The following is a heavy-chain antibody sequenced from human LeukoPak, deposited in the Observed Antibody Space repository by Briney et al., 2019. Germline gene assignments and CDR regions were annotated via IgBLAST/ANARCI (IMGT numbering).Heavy chain of an antibody. CDR1: GGSISSYY. J-gene: IGHJ4*02. V-gene: IGHV4-4*07. Sequence: SEALSLTCTVSGGSISSYYWSWIRQPAGKGLEWIGRIYTSGSTNYNPSLKSRVTMSVDTSKNQFSLKLSSVTAADTAVYYCAREREGIVVPAAPTYFDYWGQGTLVTVSS. CDR2: IYTSGST. CDR3: AREREGIVVPAAPTYFDY. D-gene: IGHD2-2*01.